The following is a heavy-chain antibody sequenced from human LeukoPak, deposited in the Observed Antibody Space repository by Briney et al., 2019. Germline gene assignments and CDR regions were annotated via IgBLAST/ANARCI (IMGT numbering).Heavy chain of an antibody. CDR2: ISGYNGNT. J-gene: IGHJ4*02. CDR3: ARVGITAAFFDY. D-gene: IGHD6-13*01. V-gene: IGHV1-18*04. CDR1: GYTFINYG. Sequence: ASVKVSCKASGYTFINYGISWVRQAPGQGLEWMGWISGYNGNTKYAQKLQGRVTMTTDTPTSTAYMGLRSLRSDDTAIYYCARVGITAAFFDYWGQGTLVTVSS.